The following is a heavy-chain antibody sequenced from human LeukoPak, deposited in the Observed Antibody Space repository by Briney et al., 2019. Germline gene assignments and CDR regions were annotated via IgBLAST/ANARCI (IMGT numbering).Heavy chain of an antibody. D-gene: IGHD1-20*01. CDR1: GYTFTGYY. J-gene: IGHJ6*02. CDR2: INPNSGGT. CDR3: ARGSSSHFITGTTYYYYYGMDV. Sequence: ASVTVSCKASGYTFTGYYMHWVRQAPGQGLEWMGRINPNSGGTNYAQKFQGRVTMTRDTSISTAYMELSRLRSDDTAVYYCARGSSSHFITGTTYYYYYGMDVWGQGTTVTVSS. V-gene: IGHV1-2*06.